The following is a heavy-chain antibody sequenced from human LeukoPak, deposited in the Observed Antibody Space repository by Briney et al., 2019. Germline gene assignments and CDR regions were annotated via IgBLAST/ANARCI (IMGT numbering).Heavy chain of an antibody. J-gene: IGHJ3*02. Sequence: PSETLSLTCTVSGGSISSYYWSWIRQPPGKGLEWIGYIYYSGSTNYKPSLKSRVTISVDTSKNQFSLKLSSVTAADTAVYYCARDFGLSGNAFDIWGQGTMVTVSS. CDR2: IYYSGST. CDR3: ARDFGLSGNAFDI. CDR1: GGSISSYY. V-gene: IGHV4-59*01. D-gene: IGHD3-16*01.